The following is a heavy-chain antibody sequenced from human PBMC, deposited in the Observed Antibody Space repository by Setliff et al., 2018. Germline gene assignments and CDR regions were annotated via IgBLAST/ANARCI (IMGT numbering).Heavy chain of an antibody. V-gene: IGHV1-69*06. D-gene: IGHD3-22*01. J-gene: IGHJ6*03. Sequence: SVKVSCKASGYTFTSYGISWVRQAPGQGLEWMGGIIPILGTANYAQKFQGRVTITADKTSTRAYMELSSLRSDDAAVYYCARGIRQYCSGYYLGGIVIYYYYYYMDVWGKGTTVTVSS. CDR3: ARGIRQYCSGYYLGGIVIYYYYYYMDV. CDR1: GYTFTSYG. CDR2: IIPILGTA.